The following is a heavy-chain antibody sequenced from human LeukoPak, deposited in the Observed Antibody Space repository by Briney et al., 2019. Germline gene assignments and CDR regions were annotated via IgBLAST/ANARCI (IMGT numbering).Heavy chain of an antibody. V-gene: IGHV3-23*01. D-gene: IGHD3-10*01. CDR1: GFTFSSYA. J-gene: IGHJ6*03. Sequence: GGSLRLSCAASGFTFSSYAMSWVRQAPGKGLEWVSAISGSGGSTYYADSVKGRFTISRDNSKNTLYLQMNSLRAEDTAVYYCAKEPMVRGVRVGYYYMDVWGKGTTVTISS. CDR3: AKEPMVRGVRVGYYYMDV. CDR2: ISGSGGST.